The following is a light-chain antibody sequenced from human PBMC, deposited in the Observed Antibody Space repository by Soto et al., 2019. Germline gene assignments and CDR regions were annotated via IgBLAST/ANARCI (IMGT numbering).Light chain of an antibody. CDR3: SSYTSSSTHYV. V-gene: IGLV2-14*01. J-gene: IGLJ1*01. CDR1: SSDVGGYNY. CDR2: DVS. Sequence: QSVLTQPASVSGSPGQSITISCTGTSSDVGGYNYVSWYQQHPGKAPKLMIYDVSNRTSGVSNRFSGSTSGNTASLTISGLQAEDEADYYSSSYTSSSTHYVFGTGTKVTVL.